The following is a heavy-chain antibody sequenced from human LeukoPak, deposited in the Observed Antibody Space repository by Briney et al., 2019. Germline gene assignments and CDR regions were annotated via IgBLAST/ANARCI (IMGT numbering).Heavy chain of an antibody. CDR2: INPSSGGT. D-gene: IGHD2-2*01. J-gene: IGHJ6*03. Sequence: ASVKVSCKASGYTFTGYYMHWVRQAPGQGLEWMGWINPSSGGTNYAQKFQGRVTMTRDTSISAAYMELSRLRSDDTAVYYCARGVGTSLNTYYYYYYMDVWGKGTTVTVSS. CDR1: GYTFTGYY. CDR3: ARGVGTSLNTYYYYYYMDV. V-gene: IGHV1-2*02.